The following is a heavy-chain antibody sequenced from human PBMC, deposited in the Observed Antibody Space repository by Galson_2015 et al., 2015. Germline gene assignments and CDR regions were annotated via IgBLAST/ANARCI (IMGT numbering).Heavy chain of an antibody. CDR3: AKESIAARQSPFDY. CDR2: IWYDGSNK. D-gene: IGHD6-6*01. Sequence: SLRLSCAASGFTFSSYGMHWVRQAPGKGLEWVAVIWYDGSNKYYADSVKGRFTISRDNSKNTLYLQMNSLRAEDTAVYYCAKESIAARQSPFDYWGQGTLVTVSS. V-gene: IGHV3-33*06. J-gene: IGHJ4*02. CDR1: GFTFSSYG.